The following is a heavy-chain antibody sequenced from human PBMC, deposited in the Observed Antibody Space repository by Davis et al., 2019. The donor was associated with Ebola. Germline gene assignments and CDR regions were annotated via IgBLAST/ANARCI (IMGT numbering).Heavy chain of an antibody. J-gene: IGHJ6*02. CDR1: GFTFSSYW. Sequence: GGSLRLSCAASGFTFSSYWMSWVRQAPGKGLEWVTNIKQDGSEKYYVDSVKGRFTISRDNAKNSLYLQMNSLRAEDTAVYYCARDKMDSSGWYWYYGMDVWGQGTTVTVSS. D-gene: IGHD6-19*01. V-gene: IGHV3-7*01. CDR3: ARDKMDSSGWYWYYGMDV. CDR2: IKQDGSEK.